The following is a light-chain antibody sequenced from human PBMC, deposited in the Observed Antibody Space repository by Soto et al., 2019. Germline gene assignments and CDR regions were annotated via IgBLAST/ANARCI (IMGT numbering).Light chain of an antibody. V-gene: IGKV1-39*01. CDR1: QGISTY. CDR3: QQSYSTTWT. J-gene: IGKJ1*01. CDR2: AAS. Sequence: DIQMTQSPSSLSASVGDRVTITCRASQGISTYLNWYQQRPGKAPKLLIYAASSLQSGVPSRFSGSGSETHFTLTISSLQPEDFATYSCQQSYSTTWTFGQGIKVEIK.